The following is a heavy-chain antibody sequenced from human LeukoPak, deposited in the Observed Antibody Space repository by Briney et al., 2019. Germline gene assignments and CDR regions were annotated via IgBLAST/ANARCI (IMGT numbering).Heavy chain of an antibody. D-gene: IGHD6-19*01. CDR1: GGSISSYY. CDR3: ARHLRRVAVAGRGSNWFDP. Sequence: SETLSLTCTVSGGSISSYYWSWIRQPPGKGLEWIGYIYYSGGTNYNPSLKSRVTISVDTSKNQFSLKLSSVTAADTAVYYCARHLRRVAVAGRGSNWFDPWGQGTLVTVSS. J-gene: IGHJ5*02. V-gene: IGHV4-59*01. CDR2: IYYSGGT.